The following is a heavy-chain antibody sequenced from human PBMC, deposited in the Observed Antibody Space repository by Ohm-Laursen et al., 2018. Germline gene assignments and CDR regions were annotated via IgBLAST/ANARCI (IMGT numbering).Heavy chain of an antibody. V-gene: IGHV4-59*07. CDR3: ARVSRRDGYNPLDY. D-gene: IGHD5-24*01. CDR2: IYYSGST. J-gene: IGHJ4*02. Sequence: SDTLSLTCTVSGDSISSYYWSWIRQPPGKGLEWIGYIYYSGSTNYNPSLKSRVTISVDTSKNQFSLKLSSVTAADTAVYYCARVSRRDGYNPLDYWGQGTLVTVSS. CDR1: GDSISSYY.